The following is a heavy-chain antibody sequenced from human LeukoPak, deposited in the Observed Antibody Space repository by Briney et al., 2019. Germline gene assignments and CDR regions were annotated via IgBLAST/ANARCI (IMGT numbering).Heavy chain of an antibody. Sequence: GGSLRLSCAASGFTFSNFAMTWVRQAPGKGLEWVSSISSSSSYIYYADSVKGRFTISRDNAKNSLYLQMNSLRAEDTAVYYCARDGEGSSWYYWGQGTLVTVSS. CDR2: ISSSSSYI. J-gene: IGHJ4*02. CDR3: ARDGEGSSWYY. CDR1: GFTFSNFA. D-gene: IGHD6-13*01. V-gene: IGHV3-21*01.